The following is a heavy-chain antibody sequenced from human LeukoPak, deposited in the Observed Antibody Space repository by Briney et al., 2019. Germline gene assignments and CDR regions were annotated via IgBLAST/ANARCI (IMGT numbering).Heavy chain of an antibody. V-gene: IGHV3-15*01. CDR2: IKSKTDGGTT. CDR3: TTDPYYYDSSGYLY. CDR1: GFTFSNAW. D-gene: IGHD3-22*01. Sequence: GGSLRLSCAASGFTFSNAWMSWVRQAPGKGLEWVGRIKSKTDGGTTDYAAPVKGRFTISRDDSKNTLYLQMTSLKTEDTAVYYCTTDPYYYDSSGYLYWGQGTLVTVSS. J-gene: IGHJ4*02.